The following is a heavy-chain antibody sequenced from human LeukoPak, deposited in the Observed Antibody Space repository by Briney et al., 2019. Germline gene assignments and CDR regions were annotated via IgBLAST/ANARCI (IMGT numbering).Heavy chain of an antibody. CDR3: ARDIGRWLQFHYFDY. CDR2: INPSGGST. CDR1: GYTFTSHY. J-gene: IGHJ4*02. D-gene: IGHD5-24*01. Sequence: ASVKVSCKASGYTFTSHYMHWVRQAPGQGLVWMGIINPSGGSTSYAQKFQGRVTMTRDTSTSTVYMELSSLRSEDTAVYYCARDIGRWLQFHYFDYWGQGTLVTVSS. V-gene: IGHV1-46*01.